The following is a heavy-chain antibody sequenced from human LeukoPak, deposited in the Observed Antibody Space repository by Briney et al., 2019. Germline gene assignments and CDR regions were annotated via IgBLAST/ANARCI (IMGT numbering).Heavy chain of an antibody. CDR3: ARDSDQLQSQYYYYYYGMDV. CDR2: ISAYNGNT. CDR1: GYTFTSYG. J-gene: IGHJ6*02. D-gene: IGHD2-2*01. Sequence: ASVKVSCKASGYTFTSYGISWVRQAPGQGLEWMGWISAYNGNTNYAQKLQGRVTMTTDTSTSTAYMELRSLRSDDTAVYYSARDSDQLQSQYYYYYYGMDVWGQGTTVTVSS. V-gene: IGHV1-18*01.